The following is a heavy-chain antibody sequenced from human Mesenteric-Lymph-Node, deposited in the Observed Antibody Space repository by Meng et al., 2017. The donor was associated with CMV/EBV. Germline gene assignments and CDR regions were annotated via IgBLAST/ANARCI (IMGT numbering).Heavy chain of an antibody. D-gene: IGHD3-10*01. Sequence: GGSLRLSCAASGFTFSRYWMHWVRQAPGKGLEWVSGINWNGGSTGYADSVKGRFTISRDNAKNSLYLQMNSLRAEDTALYYCAITYYYGSGSYGWGQGTLVTVSS. V-gene: IGHV3-20*04. CDR1: GFTFSRYW. J-gene: IGHJ4*02. CDR2: INWNGGST. CDR3: AITYYYGSGSYG.